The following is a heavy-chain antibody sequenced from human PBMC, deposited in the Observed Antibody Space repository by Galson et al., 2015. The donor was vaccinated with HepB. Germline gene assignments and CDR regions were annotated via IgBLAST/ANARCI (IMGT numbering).Heavy chain of an antibody. CDR3: ARSSSTNNLFDY. CDR2: IIPIFGTA. CDR1: GGTFSSDA. J-gene: IGHJ4*02. V-gene: IGHV1-69*13. Sequence: SVKVSCKASGGTFSSDAISWVRQAPGQGLEWMGGIIPIFGTANYAQKFQGRVTITADESTSTAYMELSSLRSEDTAVYYCARSSSTNNLFDYWGQGTLVTVSS. D-gene: IGHD2-2*01.